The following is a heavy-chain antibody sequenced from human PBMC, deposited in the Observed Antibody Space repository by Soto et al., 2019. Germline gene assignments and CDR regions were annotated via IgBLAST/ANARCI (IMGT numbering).Heavy chain of an antibody. CDR2: IIPILGIA. D-gene: IGHD3-9*01. J-gene: IGHJ4*02. Sequence: QVQLVQSGAEVKKPGSSVKVSCKASGGTFSSYTISWVRQAPGQGLEWMGRIIPILGIANYAQKFQGRVTITADKSTSTAYMELSSLRSEDTAVYSCATVYDILTGYSFDYWGQGTLVTVSS. V-gene: IGHV1-69*02. CDR1: GGTFSSYT. CDR3: ATVYDILTGYSFDY.